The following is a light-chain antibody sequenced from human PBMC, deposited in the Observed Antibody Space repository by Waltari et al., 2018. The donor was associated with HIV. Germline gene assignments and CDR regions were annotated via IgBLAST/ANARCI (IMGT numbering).Light chain of an antibody. CDR3: TSYAGINPVA. CDR2: EVN. J-gene: IGLJ2*01. Sequence: QSALTQPPSASGSPGQSVTISCTGTSSDVGRYDYVSWYQQHPDTAPKLLIYEVNKRPSGVPDRFSGSKSGNTASLTVAGLQAEDEAEYSCTSYAGINPVAFGGGTKLTVL. V-gene: IGLV2-8*01. CDR1: SSDVGRYDY.